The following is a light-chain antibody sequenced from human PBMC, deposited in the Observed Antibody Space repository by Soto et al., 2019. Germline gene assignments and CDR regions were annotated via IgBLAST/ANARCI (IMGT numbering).Light chain of an antibody. CDR2: AAS. CDR1: QNINNY. CDR3: QQTYSTPVFT. Sequence: DIKVTQSPTSLSASEGDRVTITCRASQNINNYLSWYQHRPGKAPTLLIYAASNLQSGVPSRFSGSGSGTDFTLTISGLQPEDFATYYCQQTYSTPVFTFGPGTKVDVK. J-gene: IGKJ3*01. V-gene: IGKV1-39*01.